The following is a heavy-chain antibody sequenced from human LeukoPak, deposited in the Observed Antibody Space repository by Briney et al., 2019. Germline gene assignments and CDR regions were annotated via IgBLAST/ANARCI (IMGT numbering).Heavy chain of an antibody. Sequence: PGGSLRLSCAASGFTFSSYSMNWVRQAPGKGLEWVANIKQDGSEKYYVDSVKGRFTISRDNAKNSLYLQMNSLRAEDTAVYYCARYGSGSHFDYWGQGTLVTVSS. CDR1: GFTFSSYS. D-gene: IGHD3-10*01. CDR3: ARYGSGSHFDY. J-gene: IGHJ4*02. V-gene: IGHV3-7*01. CDR2: IKQDGSEK.